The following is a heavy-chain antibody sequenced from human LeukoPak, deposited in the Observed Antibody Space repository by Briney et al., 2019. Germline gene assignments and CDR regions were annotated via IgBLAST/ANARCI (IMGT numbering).Heavy chain of an antibody. D-gene: IGHD3-22*01. CDR3: ARDLSFDYYDSSGYPVRAFDI. CDR1: GGSITSYY. CDR2: IYYSGST. J-gene: IGHJ3*02. Sequence: SGTLSLTCTVSGGSITSYYWSCIRQPPGKGLEWIGYIYYSGSTNYNPSLKSRVTISVDTSKNQLSLKLSSVTAADTAVYYCARDLSFDYYDSSGYPVRAFDIWGQGTMVTVSS. V-gene: IGHV4-59*01.